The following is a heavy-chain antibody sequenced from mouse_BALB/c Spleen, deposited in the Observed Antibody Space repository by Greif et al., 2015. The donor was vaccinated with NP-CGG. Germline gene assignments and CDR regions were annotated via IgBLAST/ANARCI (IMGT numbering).Heavy chain of an antibody. J-gene: IGHJ3*01. D-gene: IGHD1-1*01. Sequence: EVQLQQSGAELVKPGASVKLSCTASGFNIKDTYMHWVKQRPEQGLEWIGRIDPANGNTKYDPKFQGKATITADTSSNPAYLQLSCLTSEDTAVYYCAPYYYVSSVFAYWGPGTLVTVSA. CDR3: APYYYVSSVFAY. V-gene: IGHV14-3*02. CDR2: IDPANGNT. CDR1: GFNIKDTY.